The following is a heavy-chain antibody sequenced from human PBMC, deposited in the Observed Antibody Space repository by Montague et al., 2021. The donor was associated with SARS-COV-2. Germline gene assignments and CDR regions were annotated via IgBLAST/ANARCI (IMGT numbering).Heavy chain of an antibody. CDR2: ISSSSSYI. CDR1: GFTFSSYS. Sequence: SLRLSCAASGFTFSSYSMNWVRQAPGKGLEWVSSISSSSSYIYYADSVKGRFTISRGNAKNSLYLQMNSLRAEDTAVYYCARDPLDYGLWSSGSYYNAYYYYGMDVWGQGTTVTVSS. V-gene: IGHV3-21*01. CDR3: ARDPLDYGLWSSGSYYNAYYYYGMDV. J-gene: IGHJ6*02. D-gene: IGHD3-10*01.